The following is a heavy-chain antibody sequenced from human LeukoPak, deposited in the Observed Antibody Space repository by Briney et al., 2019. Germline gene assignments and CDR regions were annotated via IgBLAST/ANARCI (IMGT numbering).Heavy chain of an antibody. D-gene: IGHD1-20*01. V-gene: IGHV3-23*01. J-gene: IGHJ4*02. Sequence: GGSLRLSCAASGLTFSNYAMSWVRQAPGKGLEWVSAITGSGISTIYADSVKGRFTISRDNSNNTLYLQMDSLRAEDTAVYYCAKIYNWNLDWGQGTLVTVSS. CDR3: AKIYNWNLD. CDR2: ITGSGIST. CDR1: GLTFSNYA.